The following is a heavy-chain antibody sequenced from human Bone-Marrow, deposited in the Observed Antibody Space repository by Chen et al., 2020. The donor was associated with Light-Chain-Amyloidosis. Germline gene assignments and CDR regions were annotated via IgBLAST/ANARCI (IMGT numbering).Heavy chain of an antibody. J-gene: IGHJ4*02. CDR3: ARRRDGYNFDY. V-gene: IGHV5-51*01. D-gene: IGHD5-12*01. CDR1: GYTFPNYW. Sequence: EVQLEQSGPEVKKPGESLKISCKGSGYTFPNYWIGWGRQMPGKGLEWMGVVYPDDSDASYSPSFGGQVTFSADKSITTAYLQWRSLKASDAAMYYCARRRDGYNFDYWGQGTLVTVSS. CDR2: VYPDDSDA.